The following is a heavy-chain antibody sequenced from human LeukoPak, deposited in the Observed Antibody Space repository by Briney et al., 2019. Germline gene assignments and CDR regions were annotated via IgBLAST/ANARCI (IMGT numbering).Heavy chain of an antibody. CDR1: GFTFSSYE. CDR2: IYSGGST. V-gene: IGHV3-66*01. J-gene: IGHJ4*02. Sequence: GGSLRLSCAASGFTFSSYEMNWVRQAPGKGLEWVSVIYSGGSTYYADSVEGRFTISRDNSKNTLYLQMNSLRAEDTAVYYCARGGGAGLFYYFDFWGQGTLVTVSS. CDR3: ARGGGAGLFYYFDF. D-gene: IGHD2-21*01.